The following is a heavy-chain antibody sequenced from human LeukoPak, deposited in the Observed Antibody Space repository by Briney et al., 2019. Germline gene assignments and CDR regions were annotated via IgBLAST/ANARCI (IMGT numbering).Heavy chain of an antibody. J-gene: IGHJ4*02. D-gene: IGHD5-18*01. CDR2: IIPIFGTA. CDR3: TTISKYKGYSFDY. V-gene: IGHV1-69*13. CDR1: GGTFSSYA. Sequence: GASVKVSCKASGGTFSSYAISWVRQAPGQGLEWMGGIIPIFGTANYAQKFQGRVTITADESTSTAYMELSSLKTDDAAVYYCTTISKYKGYSFDYWGQGTLVTVSS.